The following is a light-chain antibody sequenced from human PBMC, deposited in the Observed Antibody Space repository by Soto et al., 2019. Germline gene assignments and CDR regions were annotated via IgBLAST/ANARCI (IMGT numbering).Light chain of an antibody. J-gene: IGLJ3*02. V-gene: IGLV1-44*01. CDR3: ASWDDILNGWV. CDR2: SNN. Sequence: QSALTQPPSASGTPGQRVTISCSGSKSNIGSYSVNWYQQFPGAAPKLLIFSNNQRPSGVPDRFSGSKSGTSASLAISGLQSEHEADYYCASWDDILNGWVFGGGTKVTVL. CDR1: KSNIGSYS.